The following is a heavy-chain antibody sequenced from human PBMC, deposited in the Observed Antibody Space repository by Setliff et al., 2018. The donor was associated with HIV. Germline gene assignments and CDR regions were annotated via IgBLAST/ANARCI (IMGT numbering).Heavy chain of an antibody. D-gene: IGHD1-1*01. J-gene: IGHJ3*02. Sequence: ASVKVSCKTSGYTFIDNYIHWVRQAPGQGLEWMAWINAYTGDTNYAQKFQGSVAVTRDTSISTAYMELSRLRSDDTAVYYCARDWKHVFDIWGQGTMVTVSS. V-gene: IGHV1-2*02. CDR1: GYTFIDNY. CDR3: ARDWKHVFDI. CDR2: INAYTGDT.